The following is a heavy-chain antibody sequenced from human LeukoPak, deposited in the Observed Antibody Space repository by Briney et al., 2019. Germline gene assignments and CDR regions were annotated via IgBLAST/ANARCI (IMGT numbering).Heavy chain of an antibody. CDR3: ARDSYRAPEY. CDR2: INQDGSEK. J-gene: IGHJ4*02. V-gene: IGHV3-7*01. CDR1: GFTFSSHW. Sequence: GGSLRLSCAASGFTFSSHWMNWVRQAPGKGLEWVAHINQDGSEKYYVDSVKGRFTISRDNAKNSLYLQVNSLRAEDTAVYYCARDSYRAPEYWGQGTVVTVSS. D-gene: IGHD1-14*01.